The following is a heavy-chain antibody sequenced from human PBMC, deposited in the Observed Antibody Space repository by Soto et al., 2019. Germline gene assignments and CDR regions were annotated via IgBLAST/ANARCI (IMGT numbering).Heavy chain of an antibody. V-gene: IGHV3-30*18. CDR1: GFTFSSYG. D-gene: IGHD5-12*01. CDR2: ISYDGSNK. CDR3: AKGLGWWLLSEGPEFDY. Sequence: TVGSLRLSCAASGFTFSSYGMHWVRQAPGKGLEWVAVISYDGSNKYYADSVKGRFTISRDNSKNTLYLQMNSLRAEDTAVYYCAKGLGWWLLSEGPEFDYWGQGTLVTVSS. J-gene: IGHJ4*02.